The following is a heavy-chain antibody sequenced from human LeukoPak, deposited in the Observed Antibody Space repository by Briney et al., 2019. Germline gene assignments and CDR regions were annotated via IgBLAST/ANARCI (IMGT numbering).Heavy chain of an antibody. CDR3: ARELEVGVAEYDY. V-gene: IGHV1-2*02. J-gene: IGHJ4*02. D-gene: IGHD6-19*01. Sequence: RASVKVSCKASGYTFTGYYMHWVRQAPGQGLEWMGWINPNSGGTNYAQKFQGRVTMTRDTSISTAYMELSRLRSDDTAVYYCARELEVGVAEYDYWGQGTLVTVSS. CDR1: GYTFTGYY. CDR2: INPNSGGT.